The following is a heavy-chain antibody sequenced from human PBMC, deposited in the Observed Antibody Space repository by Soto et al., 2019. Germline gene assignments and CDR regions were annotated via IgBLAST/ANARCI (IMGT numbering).Heavy chain of an antibody. J-gene: IGHJ6*02. CDR1: GGTFNNYG. CDR2: IIPIFGSA. V-gene: IGHV1-69*06. Sequence: QVQLVQSGAEVKKPGSSVKVSCKASGGTFNNYGISWVRQAPGQGLEWMGGIIPIFGSANYAQMFRGRVTMTADKSTSTAYMELSSLKSEDTAVYYCARGAVPGATGHGMDVWGQGTTVTVSS. D-gene: IGHD2-2*01. CDR3: ARGAVPGATGHGMDV.